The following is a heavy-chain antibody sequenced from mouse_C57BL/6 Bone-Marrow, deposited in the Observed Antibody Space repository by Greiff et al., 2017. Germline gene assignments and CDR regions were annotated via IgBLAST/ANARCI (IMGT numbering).Heavy chain of an antibody. J-gene: IGHJ4*01. CDR2: INPNYGTT. CDR1: GYSFTDYN. Sequence: VQLQQSGPELVKPGASVKISCKASGYSFTDYNLNWVKQSNGKSLEWIGVINPNYGTTSYNQKFKGKATLTVDRSSSTAYMQLNSLTSEDSAVYYCASHGSSYFYYAMDYWGQGTSVTVSS. CDR3: ASHGSSYFYYAMDY. V-gene: IGHV1-39*01. D-gene: IGHD1-1*01.